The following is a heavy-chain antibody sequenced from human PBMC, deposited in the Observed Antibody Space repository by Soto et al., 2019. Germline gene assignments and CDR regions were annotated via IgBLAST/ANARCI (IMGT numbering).Heavy chain of an antibody. CDR3: ARAELMSYAPGDYYYGMDV. CDR1: GGSVSSGSYY. J-gene: IGHJ6*02. CDR2: IYYSGST. V-gene: IGHV4-61*01. D-gene: IGHD3-10*02. Sequence: SETLSLTCTVSGGSVSSGSYYWSWIRQPPGKGLEWIGYIYYSGSTNYNPSLKSRVTISVDTSKNQFSLKLSSVTAADTAVYYCARAELMSYAPGDYYYGMDVWGQGTTVTVSS.